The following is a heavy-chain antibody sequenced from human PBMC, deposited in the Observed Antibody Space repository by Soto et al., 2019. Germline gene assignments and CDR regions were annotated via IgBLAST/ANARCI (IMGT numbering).Heavy chain of an antibody. CDR3: AKDTAYAMNV. CDR1: GFDFSNFW. CDR2: INSDGSGT. Sequence: EVQLVESGGGLVQPGGSLRLSCAASGFDFSNFWIHWVRQGPGKGLVWVSHINSDGSGTTYTDSVKGRFTISRDNAKYTVYLQMNSLRAEDTAVYFCAKDTAYAMNVFGQGSTVTVSS. D-gene: IGHD2-15*01. J-gene: IGHJ6*02. V-gene: IGHV3-74*01.